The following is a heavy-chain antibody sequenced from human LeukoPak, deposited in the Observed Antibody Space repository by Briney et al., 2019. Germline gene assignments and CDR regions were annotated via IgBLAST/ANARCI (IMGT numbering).Heavy chain of an antibody. CDR3: ARGGPTVGRWNPDFDY. CDR1: GFTFSSYS. J-gene: IGHJ4*02. V-gene: IGHV3-48*01. Sequence: GGSLRLSCAASGFTFSSYSMNWVRQAPGKGLEWVSYISSGSTTVYYADSVKGRFIISRDNARNSLYLQVNSLRAEDTAVYYCARGGPTVGRWNPDFDYWGQGTLVTVSS. CDR2: ISSGSTTV. D-gene: IGHD1-1*01.